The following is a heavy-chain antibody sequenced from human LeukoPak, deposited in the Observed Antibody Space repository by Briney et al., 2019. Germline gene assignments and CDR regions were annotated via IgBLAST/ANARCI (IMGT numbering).Heavy chain of an antibody. CDR1: GFTFSSYT. V-gene: IGHV3-30*02. CDR3: AKTKAGIRFLEDSATPQEY. D-gene: IGHD3-3*01. CDR2: IRYDGSNK. Sequence: PGGSLRLSCAASGFTFSSYTMHWVRQAPGKGLEWVAFIRYDGSNKYYADSVKGRFTISRDNSKNTLYLQMNSLRAEDTAVYYCAKTKAGIRFLEDSATPQEYWGQGTLVTVSS. J-gene: IGHJ4*02.